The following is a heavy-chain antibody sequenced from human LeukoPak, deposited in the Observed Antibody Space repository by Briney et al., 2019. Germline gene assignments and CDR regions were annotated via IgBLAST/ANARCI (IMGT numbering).Heavy chain of an antibody. D-gene: IGHD5-18*01. CDR2: MQSSGNS. J-gene: IGHJ4*02. V-gene: IGHV4-59*01. Sequence: PSETLSLTCSVSGDSISTYHWNWVRGRPGKGLEWIGYMQSSGNSNYNPSLKSRVFMSVDTSKNQFVLNLMSVTAADTAVYYCARDKRHSYGRYFAHWGQGMLVSVSS. CDR3: ARDKRHSYGRYFAH. CDR1: GDSISTYH.